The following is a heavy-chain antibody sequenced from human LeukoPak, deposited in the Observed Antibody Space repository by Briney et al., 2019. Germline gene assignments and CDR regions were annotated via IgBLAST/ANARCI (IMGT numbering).Heavy chain of an antibody. CDR1: GFTSSSYA. J-gene: IGHJ4*02. CDR2: ISGSGGST. Sequence: GGSLRLSCAASGFTSSSYAMSWVRQAPGKGLEWVSAISGSGGSTYYADSVKGRFTISRDNSKNTLYLQMNSLRAEDTAVYYCAKGEYSSGWEWYYFDYWGQGTLVTVSS. D-gene: IGHD6-19*01. CDR3: AKGEYSSGWEWYYFDY. V-gene: IGHV3-23*01.